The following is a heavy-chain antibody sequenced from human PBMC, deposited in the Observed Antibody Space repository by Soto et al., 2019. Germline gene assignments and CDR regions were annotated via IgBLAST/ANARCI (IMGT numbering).Heavy chain of an antibody. J-gene: IGHJ5*02. CDR2: IIPMFGTA. D-gene: IGHD4-4*01. Sequence: ASVQSSLKASLGTFSSYAISWVRRAPGKGLERIVGIIPMFGTAHYAQKFQGGVTLTADEARSTAYMELSSLRSEDRAVYFCARGGVMGRLQYVYNWFDPWGQGALVTVSS. V-gene: IGHV1-69*13. CDR3: ARGGVMGRLQYVYNWFDP. CDR1: LGTFSSYA.